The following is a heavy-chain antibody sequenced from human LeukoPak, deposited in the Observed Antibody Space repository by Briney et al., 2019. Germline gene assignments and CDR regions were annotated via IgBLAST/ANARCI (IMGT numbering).Heavy chain of an antibody. CDR3: ARDLVVVPAAMRVPSGKRDNWFDP. D-gene: IGHD2-2*01. Sequence: SETLSLTCTVSGGSISSSSYYWGWIRQPPGKELEWIGSIYYSGSTYYNPSLKSRVTISVDTSKNQFSLKLSSVTAADTAVYYCARDLVVVPAAMRVPSGKRDNWFDPWGQGTLVTVSS. J-gene: IGHJ5*02. CDR1: GGSISSSSYY. V-gene: IGHV4-39*07. CDR2: IYYSGST.